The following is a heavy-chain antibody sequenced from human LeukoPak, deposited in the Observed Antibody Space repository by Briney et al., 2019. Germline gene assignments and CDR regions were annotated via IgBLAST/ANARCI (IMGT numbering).Heavy chain of an antibody. CDR2: IYTSGST. CDR1: GGSISSYY. J-gene: IGHJ4*02. Sequence: SETLSLTCTASGGSISSYYWSWIRQPAGKGLEWIGRIYTSGSTNYNPSLKSRVTMSVDTSKNQFSLKLSSVTAADTAVYYCARDVLAPIAVAGMFDYWGQGTPVTVSS. CDR3: ARDVLAPIAVAGMFDY. D-gene: IGHD6-19*01. V-gene: IGHV4-4*07.